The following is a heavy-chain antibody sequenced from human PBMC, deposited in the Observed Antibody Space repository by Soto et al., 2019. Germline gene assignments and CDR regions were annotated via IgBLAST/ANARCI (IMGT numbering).Heavy chain of an antibody. CDR3: ARDRGWFGDSYYYYMDV. CDR2: IWYDGSNK. Sequence: QVQLVESGGGVVQPGRSLRLSCAASGFTFSSYGMHWVRQAPGKGLEWVAVIWYDGSNKYYADSVKGRFTISRDNSKNTLYLQMNSLRAEDTAVYYCARDRGWFGDSYYYYMDVWGKGTTVTVSS. V-gene: IGHV3-33*01. D-gene: IGHD3-10*01. J-gene: IGHJ6*03. CDR1: GFTFSSYG.